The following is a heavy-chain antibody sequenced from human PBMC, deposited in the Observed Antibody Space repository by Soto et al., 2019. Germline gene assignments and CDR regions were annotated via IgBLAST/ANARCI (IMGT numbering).Heavy chain of an antibody. CDR2: VYNSGST. Sequence: SETLSLTCTVSGGSISSNYWTWIRQPPGKGLEWIGYVYNSGSTNYNPSLKSRVTISEDTSKSQFSLKVSSMTAADTAVYYCARYRREAVAGYTLDNWGQGILVTVS. CDR3: ARYRREAVAGYTLDN. V-gene: IGHV4-59*01. J-gene: IGHJ4*02. D-gene: IGHD6-13*01. CDR1: GGSISSNY.